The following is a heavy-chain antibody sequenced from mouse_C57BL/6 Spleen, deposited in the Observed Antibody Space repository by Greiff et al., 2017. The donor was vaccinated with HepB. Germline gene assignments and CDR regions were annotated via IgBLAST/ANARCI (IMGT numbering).Heavy chain of an antibody. J-gene: IGHJ2*01. CDR3: ARWGDGSTSYYFDY. Sequence: QVQLQQPGAELVKPGASVKLSCKASGYTFTSYWMHWVKQRPGQGLEWIGMIHPNSGSTNYNEKFKSKATLTVDKSSSTAYMQLSSLTSEDSAVYYCARWGDGSTSYYFDYWGQGTTLTVSS. V-gene: IGHV1-64*01. CDR2: IHPNSGST. CDR1: GYTFTSYW. D-gene: IGHD1-1*01.